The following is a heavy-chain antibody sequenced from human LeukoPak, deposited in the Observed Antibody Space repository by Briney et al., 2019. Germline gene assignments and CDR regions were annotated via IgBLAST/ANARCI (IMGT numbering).Heavy chain of an antibody. D-gene: IGHD6-19*01. CDR2: IISSSSRI. V-gene: IGHV3-21*01. CDR3: ARVPVGYQGYSSARYTDY. Sequence: PGGSLRLSCAASGFTFSSYTMMWVRQAPGKGLEYVSSIISSSSRIFYADSVRGRFTISRDNAKNSLYLQMNSLRAEDTAVYYCARVPVGYQGYSSARYTDYWGQGTLVSVSS. CDR1: GFTFSSYT. J-gene: IGHJ4*02.